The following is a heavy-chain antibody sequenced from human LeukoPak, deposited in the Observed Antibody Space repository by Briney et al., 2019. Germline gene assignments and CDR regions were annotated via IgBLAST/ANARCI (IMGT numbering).Heavy chain of an antibody. J-gene: IGHJ4*02. Sequence: GASVKVSCKASGYTFTGYYMHWVRQAPGQGLEWMGRINPNSGGTNYAQKFQGRVTMTRDTSTSTVYMELSSLRSEDTAVYYCARDQGSGYTPLYYFDYWGQGTLVTVSS. CDR2: INPNSGGT. V-gene: IGHV1-2*06. CDR3: ARDQGSGYTPLYYFDY. CDR1: GYTFTGYY. D-gene: IGHD3-3*01.